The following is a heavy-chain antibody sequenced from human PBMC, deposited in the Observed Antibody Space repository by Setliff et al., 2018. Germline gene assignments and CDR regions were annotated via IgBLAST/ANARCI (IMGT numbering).Heavy chain of an antibody. D-gene: IGHD2-8*01. V-gene: IGHV3-15*01. CDR2: IKSYGSGGTI. J-gene: IGHJ3*01. CDR1: GFTFSRYG. Sequence: GGSLRLSCVASGFTFSRYGMHWVRQAPGKGLEWAGRIKSYGSGGTIDYAAPVEGRFTISRDDSKNTVYLQMSSLKIEDTAVYYCVHNADFIGTFNTWGQGTMVTVSS. CDR3: VHNADFIGTFNT.